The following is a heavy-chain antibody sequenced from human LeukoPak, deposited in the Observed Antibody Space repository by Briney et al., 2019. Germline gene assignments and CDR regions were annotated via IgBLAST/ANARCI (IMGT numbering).Heavy chain of an antibody. D-gene: IGHD3-10*01. J-gene: IGHJ3*02. CDR3: ARGGARGSSAFDI. V-gene: IGHV4-59*01. Sequence: SETLSLTCTVSGDSINDYYWNWIRQTPGKGLEWIGYIYYSGSTDYNPSLKSRVTMSVDASKNQFSLKLNSVTAADTAVYYCARGGARGSSAFDIWGQGTMVTVSA. CDR1: GDSINDYY. CDR2: IYYSGST.